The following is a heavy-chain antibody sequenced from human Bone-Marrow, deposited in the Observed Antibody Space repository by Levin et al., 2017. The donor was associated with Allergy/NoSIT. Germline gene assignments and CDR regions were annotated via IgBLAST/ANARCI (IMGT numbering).Heavy chain of an antibody. J-gene: IGHJ6*02. Sequence: GGSLRLSCAASGFTFNYYGMHWVRQAPGKGLEWVAVISFDGSDNTYADSVKGRFTISRDNSKNTLYLQMNSLRAEDTAVYFCAKDILGASTRYYGMDVWGPGTMVTVSS. V-gene: IGHV3-30*18. CDR1: GFTFNYYG. D-gene: IGHD1-26*01. CDR2: ISFDGSDN. CDR3: AKDILGASTRYYGMDV.